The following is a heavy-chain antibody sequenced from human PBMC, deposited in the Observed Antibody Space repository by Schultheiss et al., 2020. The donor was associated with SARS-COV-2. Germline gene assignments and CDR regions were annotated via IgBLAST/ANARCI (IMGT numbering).Heavy chain of an antibody. CDR2: INHCGST. D-gene: IGHD3-10*01. CDR3: ARARLWFGELHYDY. Sequence: SETLSLTCTVSGGSISSGAYYWGWIRQPPGKGLEWIGQINHCGSTIYNPSLKCRVTISVDTSKNQFSLKLSSVTAADTAVYYCARARLWFGELHYDYWGQGTLVTVSS. CDR1: GGSISSGAYY. V-gene: IGHV4-39*07. J-gene: IGHJ4*02.